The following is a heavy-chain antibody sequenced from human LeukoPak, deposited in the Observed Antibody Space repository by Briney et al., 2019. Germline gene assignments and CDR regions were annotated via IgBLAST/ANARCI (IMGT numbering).Heavy chain of an antibody. CDR2: IYPGDSDT. CDR3: ARSPSAAGRWLDP. CDR1: GYSFTSYW. Sequence: GESLKISCKGSGYSFTSYWISWVRQMPGKGLEWMGIIYPGDSDTRYSPSFQGQVTISADKSISTAYLQWSSLKASDTAMYYCARSPSAAGRWLDPWGQGTLVTVSS. D-gene: IGHD1-26*01. V-gene: IGHV5-51*01. J-gene: IGHJ5*02.